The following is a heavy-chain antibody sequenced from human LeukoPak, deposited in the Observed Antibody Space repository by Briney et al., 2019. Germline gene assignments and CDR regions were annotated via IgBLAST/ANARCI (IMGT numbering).Heavy chain of an antibody. CDR1: GYTFTGYY. D-gene: IGHD2-15*01. V-gene: IGHV1-2*02. J-gene: IGHJ4*02. CDR3: AVEVVVAATRGFDY. Sequence: ASVKVSCKASGYTFTGYYMHWVRQAPGQGLEWMGWINPNSGGTNYAQKFQGRVTMTRDTSISTAYMELSRLRSDDTAVYYCAVEVVVAATRGFDYWGQGTLVTVSS. CDR2: INPNSGGT.